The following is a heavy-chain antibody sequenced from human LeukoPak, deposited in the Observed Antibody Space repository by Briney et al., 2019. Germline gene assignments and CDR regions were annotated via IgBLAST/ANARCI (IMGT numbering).Heavy chain of an antibody. CDR1: GGPIISYY. V-gene: IGHV4-4*07. CDR2: IYGSGIT. Sequence: SETLSLTCTVSGGPIISYYWSWIRQSAGKGLEWIGRIYGSGITDYSPSLKSRITMPLDMSKKQFSLKLSSVTAADTAVYYCARLKYYDSTGYSPSYYMDVWGKGTSVTV. CDR3: ARLKYYDSTGYSPSYYMDV. D-gene: IGHD3-22*01. J-gene: IGHJ6*03.